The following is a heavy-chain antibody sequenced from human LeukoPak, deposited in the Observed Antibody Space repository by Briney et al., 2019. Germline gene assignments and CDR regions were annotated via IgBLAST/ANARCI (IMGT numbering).Heavy chain of an antibody. Sequence: PGGSLRLSCAASGFTFSSYEMNWVRQAPGKGLEWLSYISSGGNNIYYADSVKGRFTISRDNAKNSLYLQMSSLGAEDTAVYYCARDSPITGSFYYYMDVWGKGTTVTVSS. V-gene: IGHV3-48*03. CDR2: ISSGGNNI. D-gene: IGHD1-20*01. CDR1: GFTFSSYE. J-gene: IGHJ6*03. CDR3: ARDSPITGSFYYYMDV.